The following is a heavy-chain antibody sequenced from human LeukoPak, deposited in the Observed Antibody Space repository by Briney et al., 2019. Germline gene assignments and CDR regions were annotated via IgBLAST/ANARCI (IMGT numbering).Heavy chain of an antibody. D-gene: IGHD5-12*01. CDR3: ARESSGYDSDY. CDR2: ISSSSSYI. V-gene: IGHV3-21*01. Sequence: GGSLRLSCAASGFTFAEYTMHWVRQAPGKGLEWVSSISSSSSYIYYADSVKGRFAISRDNAKNSLYLQMNSLRAEDTAVYYCARESSGYDSDYWGQGTLVTVSS. CDR1: GFTFAEYT. J-gene: IGHJ4*02.